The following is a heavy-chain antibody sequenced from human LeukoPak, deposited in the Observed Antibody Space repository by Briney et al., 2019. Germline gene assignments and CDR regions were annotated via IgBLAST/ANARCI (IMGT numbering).Heavy chain of an antibody. CDR1: GYTFTGYY. D-gene: IGHD1-26*01. J-gene: IGHJ4*02. V-gene: IGHV1-2*02. Sequence: ASVKVSYKASGYTFTGYYMHWVRQAPGQGLEWMGWINPNSGGTNYAQKFQGMVTMTRDTSISTAYMELSRLRSDDTAVYYCARVVSGSYYRGYFDYWGQGTLVTVSS. CDR2: INPNSGGT. CDR3: ARVVSGSYYRGYFDY.